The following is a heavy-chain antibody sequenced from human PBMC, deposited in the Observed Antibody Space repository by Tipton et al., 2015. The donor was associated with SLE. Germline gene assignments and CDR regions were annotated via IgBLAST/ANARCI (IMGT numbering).Heavy chain of an antibody. CDR2: ISGSALST. Sequence: GSLRLSCSASGFTFNNYPMTWVRQAPGKGLEFVSGISGSALSTYYPDSVKGRFTISRDSSKSTLYLQINSLSDEDSAIYYCARGRHSSGLYYFDYWGQGTVVTVSS. CDR3: ARGRHSSGLYYFDY. J-gene: IGHJ4*02. CDR1: GFTFNNYP. D-gene: IGHD3-22*01. V-gene: IGHV3-23*01.